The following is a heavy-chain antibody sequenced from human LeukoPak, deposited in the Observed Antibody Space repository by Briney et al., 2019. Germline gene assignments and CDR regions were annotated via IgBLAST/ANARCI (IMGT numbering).Heavy chain of an antibody. CDR1: GFTFSSYA. D-gene: IGHD3-22*01. Sequence: GGSLRLSCAASGFTFSSYAMHWVRQAPGKGLEWVAVISYDGSNKYYADSVKGRFTISRDNSKNTLYLQMNSLRAEDTAVYYCAREHYYDFYRNWFDPWGQGTLVTVSS. CDR3: AREHYYDFYRNWFDP. CDR2: ISYDGSNK. J-gene: IGHJ5*02. V-gene: IGHV3-30-3*01.